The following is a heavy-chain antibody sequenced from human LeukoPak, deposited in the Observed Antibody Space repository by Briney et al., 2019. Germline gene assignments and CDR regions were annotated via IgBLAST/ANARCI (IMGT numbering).Heavy chain of an antibody. V-gene: IGHV3-21*01. CDR2: ISAHSKYL. CDR3: ARDILYRGYSSGGEDNWFDP. J-gene: IGHJ5*02. CDR1: GFSFSAYS. D-gene: IGHD5-18*01. Sequence: GGSLRLSCAASGFSFSAYSMNWVRQSPGKGLEWVSSISAHSKYLYYADSVKGRFTISRDNAKKLLYLQMDSLRTEDTALYYCARDILYRGYSSGGEDNWFDPWGQGTLVTVSS.